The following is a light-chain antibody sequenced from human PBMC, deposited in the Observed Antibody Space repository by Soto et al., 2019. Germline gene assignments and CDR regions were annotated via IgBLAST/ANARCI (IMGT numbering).Light chain of an antibody. Sequence: QSVLTKPASVTGSPGQSITISCTGTSNDVGGYNYVSWYQQHPGKVPKLMIYEVSNRPSGVSDRFSGSKSGNTASLTISGLQAEDEADYYCSSYSSSRTLVFGGGTK. CDR1: SNDVGGYNY. CDR2: EVS. V-gene: IGLV2-14*01. CDR3: SSYSSSRTLV. J-gene: IGLJ2*01.